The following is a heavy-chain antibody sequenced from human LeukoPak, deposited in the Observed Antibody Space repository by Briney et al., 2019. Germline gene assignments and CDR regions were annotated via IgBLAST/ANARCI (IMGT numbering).Heavy chain of an antibody. CDR1: GGSIRSYY. D-gene: IGHD3-9*01. J-gene: IGHJ3*02. CDR2: IYYTGRI. Sequence: SETLSLTCTVSGGSIRSYYWNWIRQTPGKGLEWIGHIYYTGRINYNPSLKSRVTISVDTSKNQCSLKLSSVTAADTAVYYCARDPEDDTSAAFDIWGQGTMVTVSS. CDR3: ARDPEDDTSAAFDI. V-gene: IGHV4-59*01.